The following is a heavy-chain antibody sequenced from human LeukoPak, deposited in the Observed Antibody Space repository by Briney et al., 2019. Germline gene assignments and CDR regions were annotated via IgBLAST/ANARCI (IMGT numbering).Heavy chain of an antibody. CDR1: GFTFSSYW. D-gene: IGHD1-7*01. CDR2: IKQDGSEK. V-gene: IGHV3-7*01. Sequence: PGGSLRLSCAASGFTFSSYWMSWVRQAPGKGLEWVANIKQDGSEKYYVDSVKGRFTISRDNAKNSLYQQMNSLRAEDTAVCYCSSGNYADWFDPWGQGTLVTVSS. CDR3: SSGNYADWFDP. J-gene: IGHJ5*02.